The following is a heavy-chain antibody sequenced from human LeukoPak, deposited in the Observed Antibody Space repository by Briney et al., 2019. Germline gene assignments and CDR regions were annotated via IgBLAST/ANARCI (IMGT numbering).Heavy chain of an antibody. CDR1: GFTFSDYY. V-gene: IGHV3-11*01. CDR3: ARVRFVEFFDY. J-gene: IGHJ4*02. CDR2: ISSSGSTI. Sequence: SGGSLRLSCAASGFTFSDYYMSWIRQAPGKGLEWVSYISSSGSTIYYADSVKGRFTISRDNSKNTVYLQMNSLRAEDTAVYFCARVRFVEFFDYWGQGTLVTVSS. D-gene: IGHD3-3*01.